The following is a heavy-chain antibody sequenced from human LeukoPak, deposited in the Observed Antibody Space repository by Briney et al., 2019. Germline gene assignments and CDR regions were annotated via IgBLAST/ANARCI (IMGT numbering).Heavy chain of an antibody. CDR2: IYYSGST. CDR1: GGSISSYY. Sequence: PSETLSLTCTVSGGSISSYYWSWIRQPPGKGLEWIGYIYYSGSTNYNPSLKSRVTISVDTSKNQFSLKLSSMTAADTAVYYCAREKDHAFDIWGQGTMVTVSS. CDR3: AREKDHAFDI. J-gene: IGHJ3*02. V-gene: IGHV4-59*01.